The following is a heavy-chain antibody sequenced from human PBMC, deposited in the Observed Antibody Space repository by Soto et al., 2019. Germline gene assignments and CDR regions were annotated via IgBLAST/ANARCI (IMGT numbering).Heavy chain of an antibody. CDR2: ISNSATII. V-gene: IGHV3-11*01. CDR1: GFTFSDYY. CDR3: ARPGSGWYWDWYFDL. J-gene: IGHJ2*01. Sequence: QVQLVESGGGLVKPGGSLRLSCAASGFTFSDYYMIWIRQAPGKGLEWVSYISNSATIIYYADSVKGRFTISRDKAKNSLYLQVSSLSAGDTAVYYCARPGSGWYWDWYFDLWGRGTLVTVSS. D-gene: IGHD6-19*01.